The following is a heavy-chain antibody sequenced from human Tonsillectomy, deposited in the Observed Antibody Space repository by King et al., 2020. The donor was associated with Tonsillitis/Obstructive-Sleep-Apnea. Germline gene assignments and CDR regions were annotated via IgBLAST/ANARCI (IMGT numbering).Heavy chain of an antibody. CDR3: ASGYCSGGSCPNYYYMDV. D-gene: IGHD2-15*01. CDR2: IYSGGST. J-gene: IGHJ6*03. Sequence: VQLVESGGGLIQPGGSLRLSCAASGFTVSNEYMSWVRQAPGKGLEWVSVIYSGGSTYYADSVKGRFTISRDNSKNTVYLQMSSLRAEDTAVYYCASGYCSGGSCPNYYYMDVWGKGTTVTVS. V-gene: IGHV3-53*01. CDR1: GFTVSNEY.